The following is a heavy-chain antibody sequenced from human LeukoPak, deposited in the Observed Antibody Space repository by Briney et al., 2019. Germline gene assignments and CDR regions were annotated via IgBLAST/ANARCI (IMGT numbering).Heavy chain of an antibody. Sequence: PGGSLRLSCAASGFTFSNAWMSWVRQAPGKGLEWVGRIKSKTDGGTTDYAAPVKGRFTISRDDSKNTLYLQMNSLKTEDTAVYYCTGYGSGSYRPLDYWGQGTLVTVSS. D-gene: IGHD3-10*01. CDR3: TGYGSGSYRPLDY. CDR1: GFTFSNAW. CDR2: IKSKTDGGTT. J-gene: IGHJ4*02. V-gene: IGHV3-15*01.